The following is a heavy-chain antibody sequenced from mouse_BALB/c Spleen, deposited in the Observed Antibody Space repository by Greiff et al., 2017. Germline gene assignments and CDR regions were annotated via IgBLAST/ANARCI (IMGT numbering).Heavy chain of an antibody. Sequence: EVQLQPSGPGLVKPSQSLSLTCSVTGYSITSGYYWYWIRQFPGNKLEWMGFISYDGSNNYNPSLKNRISITRDTSKNQFFLKLNSVTTEDTATYDCAREEYRDKDSRDAMDYWGQGTTVTVAA. J-gene: IGHJ4*01. D-gene: IGHD2-14*01. CDR1: GYSITSGYY. V-gene: IGHV3-6*02. CDR2: ISYDGSN. CDR3: AREEYRDKDSRDAMDY.